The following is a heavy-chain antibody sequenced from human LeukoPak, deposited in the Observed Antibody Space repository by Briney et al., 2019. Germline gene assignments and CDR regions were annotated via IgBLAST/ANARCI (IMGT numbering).Heavy chain of an antibody. CDR1: GFTFTSYG. CDR3: AKEGPKSIAATGYYMDV. V-gene: IGHV3-23*01. J-gene: IGHJ6*03. Sequence: PGGSLRLSCAASGFTFTSYGMSWIRQAPGKVLEWVSAISGSGGTTYYADSVKGRFTISRDNSKNTLYLQMNSLRAEDTAVYYCAKEGPKSIAATGYYMDVWGKGTTVTISS. CDR2: ISGSGGTT. D-gene: IGHD6-25*01.